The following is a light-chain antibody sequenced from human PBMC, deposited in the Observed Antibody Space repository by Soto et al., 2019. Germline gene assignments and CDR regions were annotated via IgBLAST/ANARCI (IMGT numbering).Light chain of an antibody. Sequence: QSVLTQPASVSGSPGQSITISCTGTSSDVGAYNYVSWYQLHPGKAPKLIISEVSNRPSGVSNRFSGSKSANTASLTISGLQPEDEADYYCSSYTLTSTQVFGTGTKVTVL. CDR3: SSYTLTSTQV. CDR1: SSDVGAYNY. V-gene: IGLV2-14*01. CDR2: EVS. J-gene: IGLJ1*01.